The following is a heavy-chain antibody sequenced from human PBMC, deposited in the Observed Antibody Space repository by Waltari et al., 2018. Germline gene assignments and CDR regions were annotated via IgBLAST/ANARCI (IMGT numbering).Heavy chain of an antibody. CDR3: ALGWGSDPFDI. Sequence: VQLVESGGGVVQPGRSLRLSCAASGFTFSSYGMHWVRQAPGRGPEWVSSISRSGGRSVPTTYYADSVKGRFTISRDNSKNMLYVQMNSLGAEDTAVYYCALGWGSDPFDIWGQGTVVTVSS. CDR1: GFTFSSYG. V-gene: IGHV3-23*04. CDR2: ISRSGGRSVPTT. J-gene: IGHJ3*02. D-gene: IGHD7-27*01.